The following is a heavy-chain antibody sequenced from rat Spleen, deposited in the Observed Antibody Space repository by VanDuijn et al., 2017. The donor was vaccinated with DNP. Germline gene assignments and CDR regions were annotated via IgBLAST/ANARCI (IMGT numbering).Heavy chain of an antibody. CDR1: GFTFSDSA. D-gene: IGHD1-11*01. V-gene: IGHV5S10*01. CDR2: IIYDGSHT. J-gene: IGHJ2*01. CDR3: VTRGKYGGYDY. Sequence: EVQLVESGGGVVQPGNSLKLSCAASGFTFSDSAMAWVRQSPKMGLEWVATIIYDGSHTFYRDTVQGRLTISRDNAKTTLYLQLDSLRSEDTATYYCVTRGKYGGYDYWGQGVIVPVSS.